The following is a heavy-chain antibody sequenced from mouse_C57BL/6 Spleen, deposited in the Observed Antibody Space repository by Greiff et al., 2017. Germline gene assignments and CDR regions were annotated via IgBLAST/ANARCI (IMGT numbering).Heavy chain of an antibody. Sequence: EVKLMESGPELVKPGASVKISCKASGYSFTDYNMNWVKQSNGKSLEWIGVINPNYGTTSYNQKFKGKATLTVDQSSSTAYMQLNSLTSEDSAVYYCARGLIYDGYEFAYWSQVTLVTVSA. CDR1: GYSFTDYN. J-gene: IGHJ3*01. CDR3: ARGLIYDGYEFAY. CDR2: INPNYGTT. D-gene: IGHD2-3*01. V-gene: IGHV1-39*01.